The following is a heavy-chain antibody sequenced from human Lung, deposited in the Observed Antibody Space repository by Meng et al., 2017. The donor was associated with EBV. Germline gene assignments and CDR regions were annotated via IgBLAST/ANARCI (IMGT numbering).Heavy chain of an antibody. CDR1: GCSLNNSY. Sequence: GPLLVKPPDTLPSTSTVVGCSLNNSYWSWIRQPAGKGLEWIGHIQTSGNTNYNPSLKSRITMSMDTSKNHFSLNLSSVTAADTAVYYCARLVITMILGTPIWSFDLWGRGTLVTVSS. J-gene: IGHJ2*01. CDR2: IQTSGNT. CDR3: ARLVITMILGTPIWSFDL. D-gene: IGHD3-22*01. V-gene: IGHV4-4*07.